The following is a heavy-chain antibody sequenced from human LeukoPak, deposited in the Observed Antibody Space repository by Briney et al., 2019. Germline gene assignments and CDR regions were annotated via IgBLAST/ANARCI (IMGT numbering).Heavy chain of an antibody. J-gene: IGHJ4*02. V-gene: IGHV3-21*01. CDR3: ARDPSITIFGVAPDY. D-gene: IGHD3-3*01. Sequence: GGSLRLSCAASGFTFSSYSMNWVRQAPGKGLEWVSSISSSSSYICYADSVKGRFTISRDNAKNSLYLQMNSLRAEDTAVYYCARDPSITIFGVAPDYWGQGTLVTVSS. CDR1: GFTFSSYS. CDR2: ISSSSSYI.